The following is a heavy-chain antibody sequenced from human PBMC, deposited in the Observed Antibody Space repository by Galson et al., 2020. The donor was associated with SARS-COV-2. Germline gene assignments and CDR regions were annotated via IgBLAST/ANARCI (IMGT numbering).Heavy chain of an antibody. CDR2: IYYSGST. Sequence: SQTLSLTCTVSGDSISTYYWTWIRQPPGEGLEWIGYIYYSGSTKYNPSLKSRVTISVDTSENQFSLKLSSVTAADTGVYYCARSWLKTQVDYFSGRGPGGYYYYMDVWGKGTTVTVSS. CDR3: ARSWLKTQVDYFSGRGPGGYYYYMDV. CDR1: GDSISTYY. D-gene: IGHD3-16*01. J-gene: IGHJ6*03. V-gene: IGHV4-59*01.